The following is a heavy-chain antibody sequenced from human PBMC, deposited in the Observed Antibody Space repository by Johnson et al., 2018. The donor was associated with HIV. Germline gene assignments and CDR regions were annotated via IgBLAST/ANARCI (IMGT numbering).Heavy chain of an antibody. V-gene: IGHV3-30*04. CDR3: TTDLIVVIPIGAFDV. Sequence: QVQLVESGGGVVQPGRSLRLSCAASGFTFSRYAMHWVRQAPGKGLEWVAVISYDGSNKYYADSVKGRFTISRDNSKNTLYLQMNSLKPEDTAVYYCTTDLIVVIPIGAFDVWGQGTTVTV. D-gene: IGHD3-16*01. CDR2: ISYDGSNK. J-gene: IGHJ3*01. CDR1: GFTFSRYA.